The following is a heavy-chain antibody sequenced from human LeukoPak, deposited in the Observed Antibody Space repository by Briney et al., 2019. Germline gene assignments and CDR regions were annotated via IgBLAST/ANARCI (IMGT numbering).Heavy chain of an antibody. D-gene: IGHD3-22*01. Sequence: PGESLQISCKGSGYSFTSHWIGWVRQMPGKGVEWMGIIYSGDSETRYSPSFQGQVTISADKSISTAYLQWSSLKASDTAMYYCARRYYYDSSGYYLAHDAFDIWGQGTMATVSS. CDR3: ARRYYYDSSGYYLAHDAFDI. CDR2: IYSGDSET. CDR1: GYSFTSHW. V-gene: IGHV5-51*01. J-gene: IGHJ3*02.